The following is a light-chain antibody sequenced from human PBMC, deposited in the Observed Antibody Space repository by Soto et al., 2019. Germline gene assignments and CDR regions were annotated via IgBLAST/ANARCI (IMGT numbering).Light chain of an antibody. V-gene: IGLV2-23*01. CDR1: SSDVGSYKI. CDR3: CSYAGSYTVV. Sequence: QSALTQPASVSGSPGQSITISCTGTSSDVGSYKIVSWYQQHPGKAPKLMIYEGSKRPSGVSNRFSGSKSGNTASLTISGLQAEDEADYYCCSYAGSYTVVFGGGTQLTVL. J-gene: IGLJ2*01. CDR2: EGS.